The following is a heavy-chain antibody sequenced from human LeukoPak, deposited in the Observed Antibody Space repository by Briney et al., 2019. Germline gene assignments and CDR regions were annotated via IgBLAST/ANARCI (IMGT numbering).Heavy chain of an antibody. D-gene: IGHD3-22*01. CDR2: VSASGDKT. Sequence: PGGSLRLSCVASGFSFSVYTMSWVRQAPGEGVEWISAVSASGDKTYYADSVKGRFTVSRDNSKDTLYLHMNSMRAEDTALYYCARDIHDSSGYYYDYWGQGTLVTVSS. CDR1: GFSFSVYT. V-gene: IGHV3-23*01. J-gene: IGHJ4*02. CDR3: ARDIHDSSGYYYDY.